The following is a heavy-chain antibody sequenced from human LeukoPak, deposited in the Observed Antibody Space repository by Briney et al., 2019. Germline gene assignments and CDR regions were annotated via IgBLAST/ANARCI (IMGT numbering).Heavy chain of an antibody. Sequence: ASVNVSCKASGYTFTGYYMHWVRQAPGQGLEGMGWINPNSGGTNYAQKFQGRVTMTRDTSISTAYMELSRLRSDDTALYYCARSEYSSSWYGDWGQGTLVTVSS. CDR2: INPNSGGT. J-gene: IGHJ4*02. D-gene: IGHD6-13*01. CDR3: ARSEYSSSWYGD. V-gene: IGHV1-2*02. CDR1: GYTFTGYY.